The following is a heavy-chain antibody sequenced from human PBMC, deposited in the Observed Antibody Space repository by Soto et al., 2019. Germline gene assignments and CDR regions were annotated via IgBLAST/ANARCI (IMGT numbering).Heavy chain of an antibody. Sequence: TSETLSLTCTVSGGSISSGGYYWSWIRQHPGKGLEWIGYIYYSGSTYYNPSLNSRVTISVDTSKNQFSLKLTSVTAADTAVYYCARCDGSCSLGFWGQGAVVTVSA. J-gene: IGHJ1*01. V-gene: IGHV4-30-4*08. CDR2: IYYSGST. CDR1: GGSISSGGYY. CDR3: ARCDGSCSLGF. D-gene: IGHD2-15*01.